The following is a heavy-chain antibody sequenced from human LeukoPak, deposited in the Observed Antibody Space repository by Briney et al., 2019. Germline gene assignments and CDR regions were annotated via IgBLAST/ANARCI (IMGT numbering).Heavy chain of an antibody. CDR1: GFTFSSYS. CDR3: THRSTTVRGVAFDY. J-gene: IGHJ4*02. CDR2: ISSSSSTI. D-gene: IGHD3-10*01. Sequence: GGSLRLSCAASGFTFSSYSMNWVRQAPGKGLEWVSYISSSSSTIYYADSVKGRFTISRDNAKNSLYLQMNSLRAEDTAVYYCTHRSTTVRGVAFDYWGQGTLVTVSS. V-gene: IGHV3-48*04.